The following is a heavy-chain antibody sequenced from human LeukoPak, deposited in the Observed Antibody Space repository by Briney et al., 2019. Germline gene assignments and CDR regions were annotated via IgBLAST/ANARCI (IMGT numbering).Heavy chain of an antibody. J-gene: IGHJ4*02. CDR2: IKEDGTET. V-gene: IGHV3-7*01. CDR3: ASGLYINSWGDY. D-gene: IGHD6-13*01. Sequence: GGSLRLSCAASGFMFSSNWMSWVRLAPGKGLEWVANIKEDGTETYYVDSVKGRFTISRDNAKNTLYLQMNSLRTEDTAVYYCASGLYINSWGDYWGQGTLVTVSS. CDR1: GFMFSSNW.